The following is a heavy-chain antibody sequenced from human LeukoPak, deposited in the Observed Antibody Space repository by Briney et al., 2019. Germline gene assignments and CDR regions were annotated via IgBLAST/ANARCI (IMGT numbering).Heavy chain of an antibody. CDR1: GGSISSYY. J-gene: IGHJ4*02. CDR3: ARLYYDSSGHNPGFDY. Sequence: PSETLSLTCTVSGGSISSYYWSWIRQPPGKGLEWIGYIYYSGSTNYNPSLKSRVTISVDTSKNQFSLKLSSVTAADTAVYYCARLYYDSSGHNPGFDYWGQGTLVTVSS. CDR2: IYYSGST. D-gene: IGHD3-22*01. V-gene: IGHV4-59*12.